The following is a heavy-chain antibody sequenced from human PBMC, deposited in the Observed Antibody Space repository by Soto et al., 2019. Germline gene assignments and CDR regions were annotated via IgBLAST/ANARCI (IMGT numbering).Heavy chain of an antibody. CDR2: ISAYNGNT. D-gene: IGHD3-10*01. Sequence: QVQLVQSGAEVKKPGASVKVSCKASGYTFTSYGISWVRQAPGQGLEWMGWISAYNGNTNYAQKLQGRVTMTTDTSTSTAYMELGSLRSDDTAVYYCAAVRGANSPPQPYYYGMDVWGQGTTVTVSS. CDR3: AAVRGANSPPQPYYYGMDV. CDR1: GYTFTSYG. V-gene: IGHV1-18*01. J-gene: IGHJ6*02.